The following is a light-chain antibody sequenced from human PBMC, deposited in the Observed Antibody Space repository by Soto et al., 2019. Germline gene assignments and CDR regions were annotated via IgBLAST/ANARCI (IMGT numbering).Light chain of an antibody. J-gene: IGLJ2*01. CDR3: GSWDSALSVVL. Sequence: QSVLTKPHSVSAAPGQKVTISCSGSDSNIGNNSVSWYQQLPGTAPKFLIYDNSERPSGIPDRFSASKSGTSATLGITGLQTGDEADYYCGSWDSALSVVLFGGGTKLTVL. CDR2: DNS. V-gene: IGLV1-51*01. CDR1: DSNIGNNS.